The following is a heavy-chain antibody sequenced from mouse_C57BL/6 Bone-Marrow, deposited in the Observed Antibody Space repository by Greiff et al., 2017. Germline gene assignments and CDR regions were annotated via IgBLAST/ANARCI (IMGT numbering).Heavy chain of an antibody. V-gene: IGHV14-4*01. D-gene: IGHD3-3*01. Sequence: EVQLQQSGAELVRPGASVKLSCTASGFNIKDYYMHWVKQRPEQGLEWIGWIDPENGDTEYASKFQGKATITVDTSSNTAYLQLSSLTSEDAAVYYCTRRGWAWYADWGQGTLVTVSA. CDR3: TRRGWAWYAD. CDR1: GFNIKDYY. CDR2: IDPENGDT. J-gene: IGHJ3*01.